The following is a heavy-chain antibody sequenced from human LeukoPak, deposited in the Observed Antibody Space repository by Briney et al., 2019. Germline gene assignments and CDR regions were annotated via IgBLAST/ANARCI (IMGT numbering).Heavy chain of an antibody. CDR1: GFTLRNYW. Sequence: GGSLRLSCAASGFTLRNYWMHWVRHVPGKRLVWVSRISGDGSVTNYADSVKGRFTISRDNAKNTLFLQINSLRAEDTAVYYCARYSSSSCGASYYLVYWGHGTLVTVSS. J-gene: IGHJ4*01. CDR2: ISGDGSVT. D-gene: IGHD6-6*01. V-gene: IGHV3-74*01. CDR3: ARYSSSSCGASYYLVY.